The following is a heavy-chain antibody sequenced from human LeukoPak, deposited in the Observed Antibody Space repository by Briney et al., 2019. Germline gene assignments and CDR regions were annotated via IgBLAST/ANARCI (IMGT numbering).Heavy chain of an antibody. Sequence: ASVKVSCKASEYTFTGYYMHWVRQAPGQGLEWMGWINPNSGGTNYAQKFQGRVTMTRDTSISTAYMELSRLRSDDTAVYYCAREPYPPPWYYFDYWGQGTLVTVSS. V-gene: IGHV1-2*02. CDR1: EYTFTGYY. D-gene: IGHD2-8*02. CDR3: AREPYPPPWYYFDY. J-gene: IGHJ4*02. CDR2: INPNSGGT.